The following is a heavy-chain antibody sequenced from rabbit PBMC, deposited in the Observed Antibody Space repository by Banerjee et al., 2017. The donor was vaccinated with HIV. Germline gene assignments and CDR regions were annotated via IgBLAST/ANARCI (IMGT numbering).Heavy chain of an antibody. D-gene: IGHD4-2*01. CDR2: INTDTVYT. J-gene: IGHJ3*01. V-gene: IGHV1S45*01. Sequence: QEQLVESGGGLVKPEGSLTLTCTTSGFSLSSGAMSWVRQAPGKGLEWIGYINTDTVYTAYASWAKGRFTISKTSSTTVTLQMTSLTAADTATYFCAGDWAGGIGWNIGLWGQGTLVTVS. CDR3: AGDWAGGIGWNIGL. CDR1: GFSLSSGA.